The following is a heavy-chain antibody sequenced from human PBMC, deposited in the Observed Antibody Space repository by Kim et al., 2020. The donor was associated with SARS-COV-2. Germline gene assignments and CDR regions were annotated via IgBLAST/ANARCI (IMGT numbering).Heavy chain of an antibody. V-gene: IGHV1-18*04. CDR1: GYTFTSYG. CDR2: ISAYNGNT. D-gene: IGHD3-22*01. Sequence: ASVKVSCKASGYTFTSYGISWVRQAPGQGLEWMGWISAYNGNTNYAQKLQGRVTMTTDTSTSTAYMELRSLRSDDTAVYYCARDYDYYDSSGPENYWGQGTLVTVSS. J-gene: IGHJ4*02. CDR3: ARDYDYYDSSGPENY.